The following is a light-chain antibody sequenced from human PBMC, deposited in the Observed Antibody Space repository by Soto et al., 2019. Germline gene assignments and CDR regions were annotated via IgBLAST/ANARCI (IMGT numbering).Light chain of an antibody. V-gene: IGLV2-14*01. CDR3: SSFNWV. CDR1: SFDVGSYKS. Sequence: QSALTQPASVSGSPGQSITISCTGTSFDVGSYKSVSWYQQHPGKAPKLILYEVNTRPSGVSDRFSGSKSGNTASLTISGLQADDEADYYCSSFNWVFGGGTKLTV. CDR2: EVN. J-gene: IGLJ3*02.